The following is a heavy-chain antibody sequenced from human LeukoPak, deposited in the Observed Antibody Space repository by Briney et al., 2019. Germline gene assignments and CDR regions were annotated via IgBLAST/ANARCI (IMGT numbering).Heavy chain of an antibody. D-gene: IGHD1-1*01. CDR2: IRSKTYGGTT. Sequence: PGGSLRLSCTASGFTFGDYSVSWVRQAPGKGLEWLGFIRSKTYGGTTEYAASVNGRFTISRDDSKSIAYLQMSSLKTDDTAVYYCARGTYSFVYWGQGTLVTVSS. V-gene: IGHV3-49*04. CDR1: GFTFGDYS. CDR3: ARGTYSFVY. J-gene: IGHJ4*02.